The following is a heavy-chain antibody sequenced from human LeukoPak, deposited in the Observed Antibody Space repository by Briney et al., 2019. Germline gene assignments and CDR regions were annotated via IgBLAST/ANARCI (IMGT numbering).Heavy chain of an antibody. CDR1: GGSISSYY. CDR3: ATRGSSGSYPDAFDI. D-gene: IGHD1-26*01. J-gene: IGHJ3*02. Sequence: PSETLSLTCTVSGGSISSYYWSWIRQPPGKGLEWIGYIYYSGSTNYNPSLKSRVTISVDTSKNQFSLKLSSVTAADTAVYYCATRGSSGSYPDAFDIWGQGTMVTVSS. V-gene: IGHV4-59*08. CDR2: IYYSGST.